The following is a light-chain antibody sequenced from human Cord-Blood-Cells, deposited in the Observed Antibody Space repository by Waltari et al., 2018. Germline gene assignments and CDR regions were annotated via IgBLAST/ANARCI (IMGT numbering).Light chain of an antibody. Sequence: QSALTQPRSVSGSPGQSVTISCTGTSSDVGGYNYVSWYQQHPGKAPKLMIYDVSKRPSGVADRFSGSKSSNAASLTISVLQAEDEAEYYCRSYAGRYIYVFGTGTKVTVL. CDR2: DVS. V-gene: IGLV2-11*01. J-gene: IGLJ1*01. CDR1: SSDVGGYNY. CDR3: RSYAGRYIYV.